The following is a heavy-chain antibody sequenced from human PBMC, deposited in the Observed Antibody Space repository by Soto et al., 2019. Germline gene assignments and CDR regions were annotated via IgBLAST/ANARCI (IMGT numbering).Heavy chain of an antibody. CDR2: ISYDGSKT. V-gene: IGHV3-30-3*01. CDR3: VGVAETGDY. CDR1: GLNFSGYS. J-gene: IGHJ4*02. Sequence: LRLSCAASGLNFSGYSMHWVRQAPGKGLEWEAVISYDGSKTYYADSVQGRFTISRDNSMNTLYLQMNSLRVEDTAVYYCVGVAETGDYWGQGTLVTVSS.